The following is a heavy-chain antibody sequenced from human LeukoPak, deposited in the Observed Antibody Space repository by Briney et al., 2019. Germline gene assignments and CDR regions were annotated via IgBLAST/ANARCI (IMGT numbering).Heavy chain of an antibody. Sequence: RPGGSLRLSCAASGFTFDDYGLSWVRQAPGKGLEWVAGINWSGGSTGYADSGKGRITITRDNAKNSLYLQMNSLRAEDTALYYCARALRRYSYDYPSPDYWGQGTLVTVSS. CDR3: ARALRRYSYDYPSPDY. CDR2: INWSGGST. CDR1: GFTFDDYG. D-gene: IGHD5-18*01. J-gene: IGHJ4*02. V-gene: IGHV3-20*04.